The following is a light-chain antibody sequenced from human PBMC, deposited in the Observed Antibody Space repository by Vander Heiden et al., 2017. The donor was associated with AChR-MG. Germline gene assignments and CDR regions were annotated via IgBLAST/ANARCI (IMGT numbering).Light chain of an antibody. Sequence: EIVLTQSPGTLSLSPGERATLSCRTSQSVSTSYLAWYQQKPGQAPRLLIYAASSRATGIPDRFSGSGSGTDFTLTISRLEPEDFAVYYCQQYGSFPRTFGQGTKVEIK. CDR1: QSVSTSY. CDR2: AAS. J-gene: IGKJ1*01. CDR3: QQYGSFPRT. V-gene: IGKV3-20*01.